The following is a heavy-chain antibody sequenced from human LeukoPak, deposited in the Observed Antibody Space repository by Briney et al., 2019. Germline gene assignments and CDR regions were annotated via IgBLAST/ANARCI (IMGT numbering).Heavy chain of an antibody. J-gene: IGHJ4*01. CDR1: SGSITTYY. Sequence: PSETLSLTCTVSSGSITTYYWSWIRQPPGKGLQWIGHIYYTGSTTYNPSLKSRVTISIDTSNKQFSLKLSSVTATDTAVYYCARGSPNFDYWGRGTLVTVSS. CDR2: IYYTGST. V-gene: IGHV4-59*01. CDR3: ARGSPNFDY.